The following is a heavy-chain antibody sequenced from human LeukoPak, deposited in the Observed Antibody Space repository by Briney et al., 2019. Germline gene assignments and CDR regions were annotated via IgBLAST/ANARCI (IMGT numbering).Heavy chain of an antibody. D-gene: IGHD5-12*01. V-gene: IGHV3-21*01. CDR3: AREYSGYDRRFDP. CDR2: ISGTSMYI. CDR1: GFSVSSNY. Sequence: GGSLRLSCAASGFSVSSNYVSWVRQAPGKGLEWVSSISGTSMYIYYADSVKGRLTISRDNAKNSLYLQMTSLRAEDTAVYYCAREYSGYDRRFDPWGQGTLVTVSS. J-gene: IGHJ5*02.